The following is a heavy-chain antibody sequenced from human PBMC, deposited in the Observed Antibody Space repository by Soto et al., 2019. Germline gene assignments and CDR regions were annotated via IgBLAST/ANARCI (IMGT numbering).Heavy chain of an antibody. J-gene: IGHJ4*02. CDR1: GGSISNYY. V-gene: IGHV4-59*08. CDR2: KFYFGST. CDR3: ARHSPDFDWLSQFDY. Sequence: SETLSLTCTVSGGSISNYYWSWIRQPPGKGLEWIGYKFYFGSTNYNPSLKSRVNISVDTSKNQFSLKLSSVTAADTAVYFCARHSPDFDWLSQFDYWGQGALVTVSS. D-gene: IGHD3-9*01.